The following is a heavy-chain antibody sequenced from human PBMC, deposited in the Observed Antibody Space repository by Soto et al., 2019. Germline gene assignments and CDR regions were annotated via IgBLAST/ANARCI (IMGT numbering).Heavy chain of an antibody. Sequence: QVQLVESGGGLVQPGRSLRLSCVVSGFTFSNYGMHWVRQAPGKGLEWVADIWYDGTGQRYAGSVQGRFTISRDNSKNTLYLQITSLRVEDTAVYYCAKDEVSREYYVHSLDVWGQGTTVTVSS. D-gene: IGHD1-26*01. CDR2: IWYDGTGQ. J-gene: IGHJ6*02. V-gene: IGHV3-33*03. CDR1: GFTFSNYG. CDR3: AKDEVSREYYVHSLDV.